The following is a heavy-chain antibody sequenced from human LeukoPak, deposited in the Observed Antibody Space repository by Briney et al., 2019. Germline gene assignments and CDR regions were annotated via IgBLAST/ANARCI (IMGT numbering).Heavy chain of an antibody. D-gene: IGHD6-13*01. CDR3: ARLIAVAGPGSY. CDR1: GGSISSSTYH. Sequence: SETLSLTCTVSGGSISSSTYHWGWIRQPPGKGLEWIGSIYYSGSTYYNPSLKSRVTISVDTSKNQFSLKLSFVTAADTAVYYCARLIAVAGPGSYWGQRTLVTVSS. CDR2: IYYSGST. J-gene: IGHJ4*02. V-gene: IGHV4-39*01.